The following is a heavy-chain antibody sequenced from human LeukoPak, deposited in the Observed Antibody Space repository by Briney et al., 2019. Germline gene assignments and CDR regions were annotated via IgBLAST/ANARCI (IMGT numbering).Heavy chain of an antibody. CDR1: GGPISSYY. J-gene: IGHJ4*02. CDR3: ARVGSGSRYLDY. CDR2: IYTSGST. D-gene: IGHD5-12*01. Sequence: SETLSLTCTVSGGPISSYYWSWIRQPAGKGLEWIGRIYTSGSTTYNPSLKSRATMSVDTSRTQFSLKLSSVTAADTAVYYCARVGSGSRYLDYWGQGTLVIVSS. V-gene: IGHV4-4*07.